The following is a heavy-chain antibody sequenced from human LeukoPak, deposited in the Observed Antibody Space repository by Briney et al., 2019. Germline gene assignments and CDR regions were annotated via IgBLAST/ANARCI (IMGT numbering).Heavy chain of an antibody. Sequence: ASVKVSCKASAYTFTGYYMHWVRQAPGQGLEWMGWIYPNSGGTNYAQKFQGRVTMTRDTSISTAYMELSRLRSDDTAVYYCARDSQHCSGGSCYIDHYYYYYMDVWGKGTTVTISS. CDR2: IYPNSGGT. D-gene: IGHD2-15*01. CDR1: AYTFTGYY. V-gene: IGHV1-2*02. CDR3: ARDSQHCSGGSCYIDHYYYYYMDV. J-gene: IGHJ6*03.